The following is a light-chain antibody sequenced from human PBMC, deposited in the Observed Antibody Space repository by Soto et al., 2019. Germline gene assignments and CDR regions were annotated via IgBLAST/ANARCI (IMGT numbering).Light chain of an antibody. J-gene: IGLJ1*01. CDR2: EGR. Sequence: QSALTQPASVSRSLGQSVTISCNGTSSDAGGHDYVSWYQQHPGKAPKLTIFEGRNRPSGVSNRFSGSKSGNTASLTISGLRAEDEAHYYCSSYTDSDSFYVFGSGTKLTVL. CDR1: SSDAGGHDY. V-gene: IGLV2-14*01. CDR3: SSYTDSDSFYV.